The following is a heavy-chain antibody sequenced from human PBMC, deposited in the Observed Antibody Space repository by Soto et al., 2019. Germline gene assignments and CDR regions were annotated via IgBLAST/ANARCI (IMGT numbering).Heavy chain of an antibody. CDR1: GGSISSGGYY. D-gene: IGHD3-9*01. V-gene: IGHV4-31*03. CDR2: IYYSGST. J-gene: IGHJ4*02. CDR3: ARGRTGSFHFDY. Sequence: SETLSLTCTVSGGSISSGGYYWSWIRQHPGKGLEWIGYIYYSGSTYYNPSLKSRVTISVDTSKNQFSLKLSSVTAADTAVYYCARGRTGSFHFDYWGQGTLVTVSS.